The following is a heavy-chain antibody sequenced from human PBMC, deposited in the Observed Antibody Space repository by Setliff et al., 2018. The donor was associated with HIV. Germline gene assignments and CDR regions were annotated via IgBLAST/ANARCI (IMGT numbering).Heavy chain of an antibody. V-gene: IGHV1-2*02. Sequence: ASVKVSCKASGYTFTGYYMHWVRQAPGQGLEWMGWINPNSGGTNYAQKFQGRVTMTRDTSISTAYMELSRLRSDDTAVYYCARDTVAVAGNYVGHYGMDVWGQGTTVTVSS. CDR3: ARDTVAVAGNYVGHYGMDV. D-gene: IGHD6-19*01. J-gene: IGHJ6*02. CDR2: INPNSGGT. CDR1: GYTFTGYY.